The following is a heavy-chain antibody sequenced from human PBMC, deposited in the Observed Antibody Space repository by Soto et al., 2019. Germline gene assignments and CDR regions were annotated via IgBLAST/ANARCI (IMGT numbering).Heavy chain of an antibody. J-gene: IGHJ4*02. D-gene: IGHD2-2*01. CDR2: IYYSGST. CDR3: ASMVGCSSTSCYPLYYFDY. V-gene: IGHV4-31*03. CDR1: CGSISSGGYY. Sequence: SETLYLTCTFSCGSISSGGYYWSWIRQHPGKGLEWIGYIYYSGSTYYNPSLKSRVTISVDTSKNQFSLKLSSVTAADTAVYYCASMVGCSSTSCYPLYYFDYWRQGTLVTVSS.